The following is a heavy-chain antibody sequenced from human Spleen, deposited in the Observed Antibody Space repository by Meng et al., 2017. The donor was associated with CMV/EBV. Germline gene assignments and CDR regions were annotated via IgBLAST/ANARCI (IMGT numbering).Heavy chain of an antibody. J-gene: IGHJ4*02. CDR3: VRGLID. CDR1: GFTFSNHY. Sequence: LRLSCGASGFTFSNHYMSWVRQAPGNGLEWISYISSNGTIKYYSDSVKGRFTVSRGNTKSSLYLQMNSLRDDDTAMYYCVRGLIDWGQGTLVTVSS. CDR2: ISSNGTIK. D-gene: IGHD3-16*02. V-gene: IGHV3-11*01.